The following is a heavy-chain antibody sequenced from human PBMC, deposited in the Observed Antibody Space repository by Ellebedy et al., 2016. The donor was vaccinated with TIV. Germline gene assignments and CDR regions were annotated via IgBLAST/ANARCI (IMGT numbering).Heavy chain of an antibody. V-gene: IGHV4-59*01. CDR2: IYYSGST. CDR1: GGSISSYY. D-gene: IGHD3-3*01. Sequence: ESLKISXPVSGGSISSYYWSWIRQPPGKGLEWIGYIYYSGSTNYNPSLKSRVTISVDTSKNQFSLKLSSVTAADTAVYYCASRAIFGMGIDAFDIWGQGTMVTVSS. J-gene: IGHJ3*02. CDR3: ASRAIFGMGIDAFDI.